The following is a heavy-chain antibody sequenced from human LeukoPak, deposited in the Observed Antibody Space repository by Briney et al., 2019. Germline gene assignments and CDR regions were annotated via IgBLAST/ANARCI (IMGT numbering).Heavy chain of an antibody. CDR3: ARGGTSYYDGSAYYY. CDR2: CRNKANSYAT. V-gene: IGHV3-72*01. Sequence: GGSLRLSCAASGFTFSDHYMDWVRQAPGKGLEWVGRCRNKANSYATECAASVKGRFTISRDDSKNSLYLQMNSLKTEDTAVYYCARGGTSYYDGSAYYYWGQGTLVTVSS. D-gene: IGHD3-22*01. CDR1: GFTFSDHY. J-gene: IGHJ4*02.